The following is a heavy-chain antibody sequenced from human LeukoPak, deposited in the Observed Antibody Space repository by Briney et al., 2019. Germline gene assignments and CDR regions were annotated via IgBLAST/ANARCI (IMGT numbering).Heavy chain of an antibody. V-gene: IGHV3-7*01. CDR2: IKQDGSEK. CDR1: GFTFSIYR. J-gene: IGHJ4*02. D-gene: IGHD3-22*01. CDR3: ASVPYDSSGYLITFDY. Sequence: PGGSLRLSCAASGFTFSIYRMSWVRQAPGKGLEWVANIKQDGSEKYYVDSVKGRFTISRDNAKNSLYLQMNSLRAEDTAVYYCASVPYDSSGYLITFDYWGQGTLVTVSS.